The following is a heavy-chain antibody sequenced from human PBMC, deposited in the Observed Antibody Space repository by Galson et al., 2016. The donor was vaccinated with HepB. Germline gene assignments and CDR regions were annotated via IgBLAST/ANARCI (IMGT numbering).Heavy chain of an antibody. CDR2: INTNTGNP. Sequence: SGYTITTYSMNWVRQAPGQGLEWMGWINTNTGNPTFAQGFTGRFVFSVDTSVSTAYLQISTLKVEDTAMYYCAVGSCSGGSCYLYFNAFDIWGQGTMVTVSS. CDR1: GYTITTYS. V-gene: IGHV7-4-1*02. J-gene: IGHJ3*02. D-gene: IGHD2-15*01. CDR3: AVGSCSGGSCYLYFNAFDI.